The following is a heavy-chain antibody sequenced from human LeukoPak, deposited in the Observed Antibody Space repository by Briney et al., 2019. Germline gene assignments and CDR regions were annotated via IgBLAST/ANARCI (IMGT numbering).Heavy chain of an antibody. J-gene: IGHJ4*02. CDR2: IYAGGST. Sequence: GGSLRLSCAASGFTVSSNYMSWVRQAPGKGLEWVSLIYAGGSTYYADSVKGRFTISRDNSKNTLYLQMNSLRAEDTAVYYCAKASMVRGVIGLYFDYWGQGTLVTVSS. D-gene: IGHD3-10*01. CDR3: AKASMVRGVIGLYFDY. V-gene: IGHV3-53*01. CDR1: GFTVSSNY.